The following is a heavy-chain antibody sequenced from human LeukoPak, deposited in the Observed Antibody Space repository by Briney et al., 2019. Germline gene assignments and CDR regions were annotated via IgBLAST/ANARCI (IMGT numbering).Heavy chain of an antibody. J-gene: IGHJ6*03. Sequence: PSGTLSLTCAVYGGSFSGYYWSWIRQPPGKGLEWIGEITHSGSTNYNPSLKSRVTISIDTSKNQFSLKLSSVTAADTAVYYCARVTVSNYDYVWGTYRSNDYYMDVWGKGATVTVSS. CDR2: ITHSGST. CDR1: GGSFSGYY. V-gene: IGHV4-34*01. CDR3: ARVTVSNYDYVWGTYRSNDYYMDV. D-gene: IGHD3-16*02.